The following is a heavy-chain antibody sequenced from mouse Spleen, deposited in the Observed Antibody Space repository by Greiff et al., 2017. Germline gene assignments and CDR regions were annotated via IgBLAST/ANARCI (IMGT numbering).Heavy chain of an antibody. J-gene: IGHJ2*01. CDR2: IDPSDSYT. Sequence: VQLQQSGAELVKPGASVKLSCKASGYTFTSYWMQWVKQRPGQGLEWIGEIDPSDSYTNYNQKFKGKATLTVDTSSSTAYMQLSSLTSEDSAVYYCARRVYGSRGFDYWGQGTTLTVSS. CDR1: GYTFTSYW. CDR3: ARRVYGSRGFDY. V-gene: IGHV1-50*01. D-gene: IGHD1-1*01.